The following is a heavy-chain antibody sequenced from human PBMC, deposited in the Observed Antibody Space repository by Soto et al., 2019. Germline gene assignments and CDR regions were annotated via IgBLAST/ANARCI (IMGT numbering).Heavy chain of an antibody. D-gene: IGHD5-12*01. CDR3: ARDGKGDIVATSRYYGMDV. Sequence: QVQLVESGGGVVQPGRSLRLSCAASGFTFSSYGMHWVRQAPGKGLEWVAVIWYDGSNKYYADSVKGRFTISRDNSKNTLYLQMNSLRAEDTAVYYCARDGKGDIVATSRYYGMDVWGQGTTVTVSS. V-gene: IGHV3-33*01. CDR2: IWYDGSNK. J-gene: IGHJ6*02. CDR1: GFTFSSYG.